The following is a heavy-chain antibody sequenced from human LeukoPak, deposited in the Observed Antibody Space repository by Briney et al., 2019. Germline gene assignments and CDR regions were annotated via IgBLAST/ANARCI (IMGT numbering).Heavy chain of an antibody. CDR2: ISSSSSTI. CDR3: ARGLEGSGSGKFDL. Sequence: HPGGSLRLSCAASGFTFSSYSMNWVRQAPGKGLEWVSYISSSSSTIYYADSVKGRFTISRDNAKNSLYLQLNSLRSEDTAVHYCARGLEGSGSGKFDLWGQGTLVTVSS. D-gene: IGHD3-10*01. CDR1: GFTFSSYS. V-gene: IGHV3-48*04. J-gene: IGHJ5*02.